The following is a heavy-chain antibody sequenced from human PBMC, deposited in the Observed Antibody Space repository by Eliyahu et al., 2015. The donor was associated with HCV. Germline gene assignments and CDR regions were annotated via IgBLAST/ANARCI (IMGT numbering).Heavy chain of an antibody. V-gene: IGHV3-23*01. CDR2: ISGSGGST. CDR1: GFXFSSYA. Sequence: EVQLLESGGGLVQPGGSLRLSCAVSGFXFSSYAMSWVRQAPGKGLGWVSAISGSGGSTYYADSVKGRFTISRDNSKNTLYLQMNSLRAEDTAVYYCAKFGYSGFFYFDYWGQGTLVTVSS. D-gene: IGHD5-12*01. CDR3: AKFGYSGFFYFDY. J-gene: IGHJ4*02.